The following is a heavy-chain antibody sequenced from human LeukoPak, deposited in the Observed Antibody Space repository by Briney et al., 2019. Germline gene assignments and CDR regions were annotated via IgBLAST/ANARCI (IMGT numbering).Heavy chain of an antibody. CDR3: ASGRELRWGSYRNNWFDP. CDR1: GGSFSGYY. D-gene: IGHD3-16*02. CDR2: INHSGST. Sequence: PSETLSLTCAVYGGSFSGYYWSWIRQPPGKGLEWIGEINHSGSTNYNPSLKSRVTISVDTSKNQFSLKLSSVTAADTAVYYCASGRELRWGSYRNNWFDPWGQGTLVTVSS. J-gene: IGHJ5*02. V-gene: IGHV4-34*01.